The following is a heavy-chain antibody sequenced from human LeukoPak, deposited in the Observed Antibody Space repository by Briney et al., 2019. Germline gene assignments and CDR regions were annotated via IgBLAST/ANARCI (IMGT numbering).Heavy chain of an antibody. J-gene: IGHJ4*02. D-gene: IGHD3-10*02. CDR1: GFTFCSYC. V-gene: IGHV3-74*01. Sequence: QSGGTLRLSCAASGFTFCSYCIHWVRHAPGKGLVWVSRIYTDGSNTTYADSAKGRFTISRNNAKNTVYLQMNRLSSEATADYSCARDMFGGLCADREIRVSFDSWGQGTLVTVSS. CDR3: ARDMFGGLCADREIRVSFDS. CDR2: IYTDGSNT.